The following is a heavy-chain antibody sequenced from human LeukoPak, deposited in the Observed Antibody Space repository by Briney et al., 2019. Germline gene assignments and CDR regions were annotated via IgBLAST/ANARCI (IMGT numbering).Heavy chain of an antibody. J-gene: IGHJ4*02. Sequence: GGSLRLSCAASGFTFDDYIMHWVRHAPGKGLEWLSSINWNGGSTYFADSMKGRFTISRDNKKNSLYLQMNSLRIEDTALYFCAKEGRLAAAGTIEDWGQGTLVTVTS. D-gene: IGHD6-13*01. CDR1: GFTFDDYI. CDR2: INWNGGST. V-gene: IGHV3-43*01. CDR3: AKEGRLAAAGTIED.